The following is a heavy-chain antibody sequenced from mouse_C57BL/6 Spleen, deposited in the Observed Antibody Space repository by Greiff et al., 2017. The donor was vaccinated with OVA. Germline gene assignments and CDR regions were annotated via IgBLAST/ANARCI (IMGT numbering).Heavy chain of an antibody. Sequence: QVQLQQSGPELVKPGASVKISCKASGYAFSSSWMNWVKQRPGKGLEWIGRIYPGDGDTNYNGKFKGKATLTADKSSSTAYMQLSSLTSDDSSVYFCARRTTVVGPYAMDYWGQGTSVTVSS. D-gene: IGHD1-1*01. CDR3: ARRTTVVGPYAMDY. V-gene: IGHV1-82*01. J-gene: IGHJ4*01. CDR2: IYPGDGDT. CDR1: GYAFSSSW.